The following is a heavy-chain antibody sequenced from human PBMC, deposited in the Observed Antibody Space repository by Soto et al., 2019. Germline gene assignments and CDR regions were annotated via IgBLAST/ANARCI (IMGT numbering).Heavy chain of an antibody. Sequence: LRLSCAASGFTFSSYSMNWVRQAPGKGLEWVSSISSSSSYIYYADSVKGRFTISRDNAKNSLYLQMNSLRAEDTAVYYCARQGIAARRPPYYYYGMDVWGQGTTVTVSS. D-gene: IGHD6-6*01. CDR2: ISSSSSYI. CDR3: ARQGIAARRPPYYYYGMDV. V-gene: IGHV3-21*01. CDR1: GFTFSSYS. J-gene: IGHJ6*02.